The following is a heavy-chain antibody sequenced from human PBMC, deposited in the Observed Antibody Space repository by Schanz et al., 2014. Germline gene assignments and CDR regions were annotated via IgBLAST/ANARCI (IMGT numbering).Heavy chain of an antibody. V-gene: IGHV4-34*01. J-gene: IGHJ6*02. CDR1: GGSVSGYF. CDR2: INYSGSA. CDR3: ARGGRYCSGGGCHYPYNYYGMDV. Sequence: VQLQQWGAGRLRPAETLSLTCAVYGGSVSGYFWTWIRQSPRKGLGWIGDINYSGSAHYNPSLTSRLTISMDASKSQLSLKMKSVSAADTAVYYCARGGRYCSGGGCHYPYNYYGMDVWGQGTTVTVSS. D-gene: IGHD2-15*01.